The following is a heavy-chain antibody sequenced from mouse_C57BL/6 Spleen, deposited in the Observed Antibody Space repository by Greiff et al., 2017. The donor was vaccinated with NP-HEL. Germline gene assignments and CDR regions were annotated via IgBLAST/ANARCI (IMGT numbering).Heavy chain of an antibody. CDR1: GYTFTDYE. CDR2: IDPETGGT. J-gene: IGHJ3*01. Sequence: VQLQQSGAELVRPGASVTLSCKASGYTFTDYEMHWVKQTPVHGLEWIGAIDPETGGTAYNQKFKGKAILTADKSSSTAYMELRSLTSEDSAVYYCTRWGYSSREGFAYWGQGTLVTVSA. CDR3: TRWGYSSREGFAY. V-gene: IGHV1-15*01. D-gene: IGHD1-1*01.